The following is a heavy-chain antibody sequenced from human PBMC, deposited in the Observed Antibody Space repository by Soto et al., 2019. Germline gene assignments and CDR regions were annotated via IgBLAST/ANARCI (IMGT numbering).Heavy chain of an antibody. V-gene: IGHV3-30*01. Sequence: PVGSLRLSCVCSVFTFSNNAMHCVRQSPGKWLEWVAFISFDSSEIHYADSVKGRFTISRDNPRNTLFLHVNSPRADDTAVYYCEIARVEDSSLDHWGQGTLVTVSS. J-gene: IGHJ4*02. CDR1: VFTFSNNA. D-gene: IGHD2-21*01. CDR3: EIARVEDSSLDH. CDR2: ISFDSSEI.